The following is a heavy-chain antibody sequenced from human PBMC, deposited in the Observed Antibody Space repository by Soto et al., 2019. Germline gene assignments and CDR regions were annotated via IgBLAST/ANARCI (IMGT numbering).Heavy chain of an antibody. CDR3: ARGPEYYYDSSGYYGLNYGMDV. CDR1: GYTFTNYA. CDR2: INAGNGNT. J-gene: IGHJ6*02. V-gene: IGHV1-3*01. Sequence: ASVKVSCKASGYTFTNYAMHWVRQAPGQRLEWMGWINAGNGNTKYSQKFQGRVTITRDTSASTAYMELSSLRSEDTAVYYCARGPEYYYDSSGYYGLNYGMDVWGQGTTVTVS. D-gene: IGHD3-22*01.